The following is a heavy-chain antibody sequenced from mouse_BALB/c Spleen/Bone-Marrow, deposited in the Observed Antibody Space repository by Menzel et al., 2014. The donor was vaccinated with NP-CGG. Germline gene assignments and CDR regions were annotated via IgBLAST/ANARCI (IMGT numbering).Heavy chain of an antibody. Sequence: VQLQQSGPELVKPGASVRISCKASGYTFASFYIYWVRQKPGQGLEWIGWIYPGDFNTKYNEKFKGKATLTADKSSSTASVQLSSLISEDSAVYFCARKSQRAYDSMNYWGQGTSVTVSS. CDR2: IYPGDFNT. CDR3: ARKSQRAYDSMNY. CDR1: GYTFASFY. V-gene: IGHV1S56*01. J-gene: IGHJ4*01. D-gene: IGHD2-4*01.